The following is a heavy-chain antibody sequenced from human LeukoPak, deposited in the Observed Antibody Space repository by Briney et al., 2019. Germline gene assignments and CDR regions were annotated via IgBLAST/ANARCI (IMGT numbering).Heavy chain of an antibody. V-gene: IGHV1-2*02. CDR3: ARGGVDTMVRGVIINLGPDV. D-gene: IGHD3-10*01. CDR2: INPNSGGT. Sequence: ASVKVSCKASGYTFTGYYMHWVRQAPGQGLEWMGWINPNSGGTNYAQKFQGRVTMTRDTSISTAYMELSRLRSDDTAVYYCARGGVDTMVRGVIINLGPDVWGKGTTVTISS. J-gene: IGHJ6*04. CDR1: GYTFTGYY.